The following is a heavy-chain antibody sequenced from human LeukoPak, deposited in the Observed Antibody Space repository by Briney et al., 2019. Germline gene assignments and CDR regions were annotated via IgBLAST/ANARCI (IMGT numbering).Heavy chain of an antibody. CDR3: ARGHHYSIY. CDR2: INPDGTET. Sequence: PGGSLRLSCTVSGFTFSSYWMTWVRQAPGKGLEWVGNINPDGTETDYVDPVKGRFTISRDNAKTSLDLQMSNVRAEDTAVYFCARGHHYSIYWGLGTLVTVSS. J-gene: IGHJ4*02. CDR1: GFTFSSYW. V-gene: IGHV3-7*02.